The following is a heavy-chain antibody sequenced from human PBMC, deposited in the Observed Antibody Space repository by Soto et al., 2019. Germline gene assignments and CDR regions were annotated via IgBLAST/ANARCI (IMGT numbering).Heavy chain of an antibody. Sequence: VKLFQSGPGGKRPGPPVRSSGKALGGTFASFVTAWLRKSPGQGLVWMGGIIPIFGTANYAQRFRGRVTITADESTSTAYMELSSLRSEDTAVYYCARGGSSSWTYYYYGMDVWGQGTTVTVSS. D-gene: IGHD6-13*01. V-gene: IGHV1-69*01. CDR3: ARGGSSSWTYYYYGMDV. CDR1: GGTFASFV. CDR2: IIPIFGTA. J-gene: IGHJ6*02.